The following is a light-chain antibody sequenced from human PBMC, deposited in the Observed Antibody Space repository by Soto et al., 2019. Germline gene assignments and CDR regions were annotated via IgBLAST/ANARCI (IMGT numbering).Light chain of an antibody. V-gene: IGKV3-15*01. CDR1: QSVGRN. CDR2: GAS. CDR3: QQYNNGPPYT. J-gene: IGKJ2*01. Sequence: VMTQSPATLSVSPGERGTLSCRPSQSVGRNLAWYQQKPGQAPRLLIYGASTRATGIPARFSGSGSGTEFTLTISSLQSEDFAVYYCQQYNNGPPYTFGQGTKVDIK.